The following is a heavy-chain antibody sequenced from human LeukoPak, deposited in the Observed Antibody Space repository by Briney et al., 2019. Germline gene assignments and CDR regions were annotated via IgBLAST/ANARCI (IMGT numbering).Heavy chain of an antibody. CDR1: GFTYTDYW. CDR2: INPDGTII. CDR3: AKDLSWNTADR. J-gene: IGHJ5*02. D-gene: IGHD5-18*01. V-gene: IGHV3-74*01. Sequence: GGSLRLSCVGSGFTYTDYWKHWFRQAPGKGPVWVSRINPDGTIIDYADSVKGRFSISRDNAKNLLYLQMNGLRADDTAVYYCAKDLSWNTADRWGQGILVTVSS.